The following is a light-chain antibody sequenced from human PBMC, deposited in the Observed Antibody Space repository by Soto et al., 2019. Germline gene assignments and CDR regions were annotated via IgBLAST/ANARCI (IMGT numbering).Light chain of an antibody. V-gene: IGLV2-8*01. CDR3: SSDAGNSNV. CDR2: EVN. J-gene: IGLJ1*01. CDR1: SRVVGGYNY. Sequence: QSVLTQPPSASGSPGQSVAISSTGTSRVVGGYNYVSWYQQHPGKAPKLMIYEVNKRPSGVPDRFSSSRSGNTASLTVSGLQAEDEADYYCSSDAGNSNVFGTGTRSPS.